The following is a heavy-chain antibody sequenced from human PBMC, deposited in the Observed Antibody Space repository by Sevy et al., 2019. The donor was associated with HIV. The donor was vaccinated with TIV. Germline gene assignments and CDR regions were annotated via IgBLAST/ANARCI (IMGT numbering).Heavy chain of an antibody. D-gene: IGHD6-19*01. J-gene: IGHJ4*02. CDR1: GFTFSSYG. CDR3: ARDQSGWYLDYFDY. V-gene: IGHV3-30*03. Sequence: GGSLRLSCAASGFTFSSYGMHWVRQAPGKGLEWVAVISYDGSNKYYADSVKGRFTISRDNSKNTQYLQMNSLRVEDTAVYYCARDQSGWYLDYFDYWGQGTLVTVSS. CDR2: ISYDGSNK.